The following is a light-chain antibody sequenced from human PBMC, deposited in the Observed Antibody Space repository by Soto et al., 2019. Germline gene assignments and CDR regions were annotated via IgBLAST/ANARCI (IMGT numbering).Light chain of an antibody. CDR1: QDIRQN. V-gene: IGKV1-33*01. Sequence: DIQMTQSPSSLSASVGDRVTITCQASQDIRQNLNWYQQKPGKVPMLLIHDASNVETGVPSRFSVSGHRTDHTYTINSQQAQDLATHDCKQHEGNNRLTFSQGTKV. CDR3: KQHEGNNRLT. J-gene: IGKJ4*01. CDR2: DAS.